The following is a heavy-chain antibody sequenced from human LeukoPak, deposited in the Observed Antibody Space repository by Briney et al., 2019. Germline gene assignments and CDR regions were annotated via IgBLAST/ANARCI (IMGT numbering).Heavy chain of an antibody. CDR2: MNYNSGNP. J-gene: IGHJ5*02. V-gene: IGHV1-8*01. D-gene: IGHD3-10*01. CDR3: ARGYTYYYGTGSSGGFAR. Sequence: ASVRVSCKASGCTFTSYDINWVRQATGQGLEWMGWMNYNSGNPRYARKLQGRVTMTMNRSISTAYMELRSLRSEDTAVYYCARGYTYYYGTGSSGGFARWSQATLATVYS. CDR1: GCTFTSYD.